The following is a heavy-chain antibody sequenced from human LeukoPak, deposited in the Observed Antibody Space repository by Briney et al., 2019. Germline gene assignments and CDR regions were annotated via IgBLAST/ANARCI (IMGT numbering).Heavy chain of an antibody. CDR1: GFTFSSYA. Sequence: GGSLRLSCSASGFTFSSYAMHWVRQAPGKGLEYVSAISSNGGSTYYVDSVKGRFTISRDNSKNTLYLQMSSLRAEDTAVYYCVKEQSTSQYYYFDYWGQGTLVTVSS. V-gene: IGHV3-64D*06. J-gene: IGHJ4*02. CDR2: ISSNGGST. CDR3: VKEQSTSQYYYFDY. D-gene: IGHD2-2*01.